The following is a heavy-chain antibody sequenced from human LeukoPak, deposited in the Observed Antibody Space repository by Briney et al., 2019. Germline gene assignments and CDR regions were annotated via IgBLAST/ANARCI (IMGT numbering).Heavy chain of an antibody. Sequence: SETLSLTCTVSGGSFSSGGYYWSWIRQHPGKGLEWIGYIYYSGSTYYNPSLKSRVTISVDRSKNQFSLKLSSVTAADTAVYYCARGNYGPFDYWGQGTLVTVSS. J-gene: IGHJ4*02. D-gene: IGHD4-11*01. V-gene: IGHV4-31*03. CDR3: ARGNYGPFDY. CDR1: GGSFSSGGYY. CDR2: IYYSGST.